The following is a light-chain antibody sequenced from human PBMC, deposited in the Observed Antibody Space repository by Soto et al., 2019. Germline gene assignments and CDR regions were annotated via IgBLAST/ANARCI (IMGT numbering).Light chain of an antibody. V-gene: IGKV1-39*01. CDR2: AAS. J-gene: IGKJ2*01. CDR1: RSINNY. Sequence: DIQMTQSLSSLSASVGDRVTITCRASRSINNYLNWYQQKPGKAPNLLIYAASSLQSGVPSRFSGSGSGTDFTLTISSLQPEDFANYYCQQSYIAPRHTFGQGTKVEIK. CDR3: QQSYIAPRHT.